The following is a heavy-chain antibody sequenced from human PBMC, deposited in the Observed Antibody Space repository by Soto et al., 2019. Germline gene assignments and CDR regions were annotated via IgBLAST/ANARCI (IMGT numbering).Heavy chain of an antibody. J-gene: IGHJ3*02. D-gene: IGHD6-19*01. V-gene: IGHV3-21*01. Sequence: GGSLRLSCAASGFTFSIYSMNWVRQAPGKGLEWVSSISSSSSYIYYADSVKGRFTISRDNAKNSLYLQMNSLRAEDTAVYYCARDRDSSGWYYGAFDIWGQGTMVTV. CDR2: ISSSSSYI. CDR3: ARDRDSSGWYYGAFDI. CDR1: GFTFSIYS.